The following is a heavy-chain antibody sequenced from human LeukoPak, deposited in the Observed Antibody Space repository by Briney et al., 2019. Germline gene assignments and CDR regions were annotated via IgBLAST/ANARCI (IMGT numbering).Heavy chain of an antibody. J-gene: IGHJ3*02. Sequence: GASVKVSCKASGYTFTSYDINWVRQAPGQGLEWMGWINPNSGGTNYAQKFQGRVTMTRDTSISTAYMELSRLRSDDTAVYYCARTYTERGWYQWELLQKIIPPAIAFDIWGQGTMVTVSS. CDR2: INPNSGGT. CDR3: ARTYTERGWYQWELLQKIIPPAIAFDI. D-gene: IGHD1-26*01. CDR1: GYTFTSYD. V-gene: IGHV1-2*02.